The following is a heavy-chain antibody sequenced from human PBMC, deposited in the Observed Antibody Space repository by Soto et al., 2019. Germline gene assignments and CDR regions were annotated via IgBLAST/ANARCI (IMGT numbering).Heavy chain of an antibody. V-gene: IGHV1-18*01. CDR1: GYTFTSYG. J-gene: IGHJ4*02. D-gene: IGHD1-1*01. Sequence: QVHLVQSGAEVKKPGASVKVSCKGSGYTFTSYGITWVRQAPGQGLEWMGWISAHNGNTNYAQKLQGRVTVTRDTSPSTAYMELSSLRSDDPAVYYCARGRYGDYWGQGALVTVSS. CDR3: ARGRYGDY. CDR2: ISAHNGNT.